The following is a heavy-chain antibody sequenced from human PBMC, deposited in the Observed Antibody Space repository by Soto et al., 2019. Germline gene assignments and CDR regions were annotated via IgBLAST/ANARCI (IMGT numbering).Heavy chain of an antibody. Sequence: GGSLRLSCAASGFTFSSYAMSWVRQAPGKGLEWVSAISGSGGSTYYADSVKGRFTISRDNSKNTLYLQMNSLRAEDTAVYYCAKRAVPTSLTWPMVRSLGTIDPWGQGTLVTVSS. CDR2: ISGSGGST. CDR1: GFTFSSYA. D-gene: IGHD3-10*01. CDR3: AKRAVPTSLTWPMVRSLGTIDP. V-gene: IGHV3-23*01. J-gene: IGHJ5*02.